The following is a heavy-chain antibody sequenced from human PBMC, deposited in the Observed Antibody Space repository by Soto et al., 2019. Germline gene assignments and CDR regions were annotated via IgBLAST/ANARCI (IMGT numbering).Heavy chain of an antibody. CDR1: GFTFSSYG. D-gene: IGHD1-1*01. CDR3: TKQPGQHALERRGYYYYYGMDV. V-gene: IGHV3-30*18. Sequence: QVQLVESGGGVVQPGRSLRLSCAASGFTFSSYGMHWVRQAPGKGLEWVAVISYDGSNKYYADSVKGRFTITRDNSKNKLYLKMNSLKAKDTAVYYWTKQPGQHALERRGYYYYYGMDVWGQGTTVTVSS. CDR2: ISYDGSNK. J-gene: IGHJ6*01.